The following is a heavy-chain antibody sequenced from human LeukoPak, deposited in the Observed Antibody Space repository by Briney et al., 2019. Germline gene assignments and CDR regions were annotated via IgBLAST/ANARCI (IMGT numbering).Heavy chain of an antibody. V-gene: IGHV4-59*01. CDR2: IYYSGST. D-gene: IGHD2-2*01. Sequence: PSETLSLTCTVSGGSISSYYWSWIRQPPGKGLEWIGYIYYSGSTNYNPSLKSRVTISVDTSKNQFSLKLSSVTAADTAVYYCARYNYCSSTSCYYYHYYMDVWGKGTTVTVSS. CDR3: ARYNYCSSTSCYYYHYYMDV. J-gene: IGHJ6*03. CDR1: GGSISSYY.